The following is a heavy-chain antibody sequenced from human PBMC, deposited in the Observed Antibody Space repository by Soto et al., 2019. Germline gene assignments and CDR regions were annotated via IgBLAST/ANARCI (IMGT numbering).Heavy chain of an antibody. J-gene: IGHJ3*02. D-gene: IGHD2-15*01. CDR3: ASFPHRHAGNCPMGGFDM. Sequence: GESLKISCKGSGYGFIMYWVAWLRQMLGKGLEWVEFIDPGNSNTMYQPSCQDDVTSSADTALCNTYLQLDILKPSDTAMYFCASFPHRHAGNCPMGGFDMCGQGIKVTFS. CDR2: IDPGNSNT. V-gene: IGHV5-51*01. CDR1: GYGFIMYW.